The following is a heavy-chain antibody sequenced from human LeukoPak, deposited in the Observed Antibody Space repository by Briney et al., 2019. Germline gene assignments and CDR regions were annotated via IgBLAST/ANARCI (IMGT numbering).Heavy chain of an antibody. CDR3: AKNGAINGASATS. Sequence: GGSLRLSCAASGFTFNNYAMTWVRQAPGKGLEWVSIITGTGDTTYYADSVKGRFTISRDNSKNTLFLQMNSLRADDTAVYYCAKNGAINGASATSWGQGTLVTASS. CDR1: GFTFNNYA. D-gene: IGHD4/OR15-4a*01. CDR2: ITGTGDTT. V-gene: IGHV3-23*01. J-gene: IGHJ5*02.